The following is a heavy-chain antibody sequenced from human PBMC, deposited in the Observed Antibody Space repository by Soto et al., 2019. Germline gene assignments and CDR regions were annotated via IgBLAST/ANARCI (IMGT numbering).Heavy chain of an antibody. J-gene: IGHJ6*02. CDR1: GFTFSSYG. Sequence: QVQLVESGGGVVQPGRSLRLSCAASGFTFSSYGMHWVRQAPGKGLEWVAVIWYDGSNKYYADSVKGRFTISRDNSKNTLYLQMNSLRAEDTAVYYCARDPLTGSGRDEIMDVWGQGTTVTVSS. CDR2: IWYDGSNK. V-gene: IGHV3-33*01. CDR3: ARDPLTGSGRDEIMDV. D-gene: IGHD3-10*01.